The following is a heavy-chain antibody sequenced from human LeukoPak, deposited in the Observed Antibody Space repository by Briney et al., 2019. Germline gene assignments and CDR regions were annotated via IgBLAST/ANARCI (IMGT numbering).Heavy chain of an antibody. J-gene: IGHJ3*02. Sequence: GGSLRLSCAASGFRFSAYWMSWVRQTPGKGLEWVANIEEDGTVKYYADSVKGRFTFSRDNAKNSLYLQMKSLRAEDTAVYYCVRGSRLVRGAIQSFDIWGQGTMVIVSS. CDR1: GFRFSAYW. CDR3: VRGSRLVRGAIQSFDI. D-gene: IGHD3-10*01. V-gene: IGHV3-7*01. CDR2: IEEDGTVK.